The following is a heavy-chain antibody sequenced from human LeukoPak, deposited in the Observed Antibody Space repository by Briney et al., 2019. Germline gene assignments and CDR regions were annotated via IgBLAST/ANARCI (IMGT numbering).Heavy chain of an antibody. CDR2: ISGSGSST. D-gene: IGHD1-26*01. CDR3: ARESKWEHVDY. Sequence: GGSLRLSCAASGFTFRSYAMSWVRQAPGKGLEWVSTISGSGSSTYYADSVKGRFTISRDNSKNTLYLQMNSLRAEDTAVYYCARESKWEHVDYWGQGTLVTVSS. J-gene: IGHJ4*02. V-gene: IGHV3-23*01. CDR1: GFTFRSYA.